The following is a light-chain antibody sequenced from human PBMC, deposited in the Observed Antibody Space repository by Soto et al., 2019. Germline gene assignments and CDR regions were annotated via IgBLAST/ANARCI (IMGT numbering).Light chain of an antibody. CDR1: RSNIGGDT. J-gene: IGLJ3*02. Sequence: QSVLTRTPSASGSPGQRVTISCSGSRSNIGGDTVNWYQHLPGTAPKLLIYRNDQRSSGVPDRFSGSKSGTSASLAISGLQSADEADYYCAVWDASLKGWVFGGGTKLTVL. CDR3: AVWDASLKGWV. V-gene: IGLV1-44*01. CDR2: RND.